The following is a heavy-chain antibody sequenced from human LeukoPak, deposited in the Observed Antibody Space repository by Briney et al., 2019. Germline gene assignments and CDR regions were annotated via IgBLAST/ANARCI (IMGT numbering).Heavy chain of an antibody. CDR1: GLTVSGSY. CDR3: ATYYYGSGPEK. CDR2: LYSDGGT. V-gene: IGHV3-53*01. D-gene: IGHD3-10*01. Sequence: GGSLRLSCAAFGLTVSGSYMSWVRQAPGKGLEWVSVLYSDGGTYYADSVKGRFSISRDTSKNTVYLQMNSLRDDDTAVYYCATYYYGSGPEKWGQGTLVTVSS. J-gene: IGHJ4*02.